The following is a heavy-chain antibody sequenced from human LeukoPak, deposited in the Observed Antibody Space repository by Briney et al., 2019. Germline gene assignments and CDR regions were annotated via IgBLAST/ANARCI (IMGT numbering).Heavy chain of an antibody. CDR3: ASNTGTVFDY. V-gene: IGHV4-39*07. CDR2: IYYSGST. CDR1: GGAISSSSYY. Sequence: SETLSLTCTVSGGAISSSSYYWGWIRQPPGKGLEWIGSIYYSGSTYYNPSLRSRVTISLEMSKHQFSLNLTSVTAADTAVYYCASNTGTVFDYWGQGALVTVSS. J-gene: IGHJ4*02. D-gene: IGHD7-27*01.